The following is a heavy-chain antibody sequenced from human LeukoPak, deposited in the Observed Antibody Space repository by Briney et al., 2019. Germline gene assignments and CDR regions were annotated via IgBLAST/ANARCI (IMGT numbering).Heavy chain of an antibody. CDR1: GYTFTDYY. CDR2: IDPKDGAT. CDR3: ATISGISYDY. V-gene: IGHV1-69-2*01. D-gene: IGHD3-3*02. J-gene: IGHJ4*02. Sequence: ASVKVSCKVSGYTFTDYYMHWVQQAPGKGLEWLGLIDPKDGATIYAEKFQGRVTITVDKDTAYMKVSSLRPEDTAVYYCATISGISYDYWGQGTPVTVSS.